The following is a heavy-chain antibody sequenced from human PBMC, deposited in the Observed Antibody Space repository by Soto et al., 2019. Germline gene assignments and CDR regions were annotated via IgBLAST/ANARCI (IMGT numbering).Heavy chain of an antibody. CDR2: ISSSGTTI. J-gene: IGHJ4*02. V-gene: IGHV3-11*01. CDR1: GFTFSDYD. D-gene: IGHD2-2*01. Sequence: QVQLVESGGDLVKPGGSLRLSCAASGFTFSDYDMNWIRQAPGKGLEWVSYISSSGTTIFYADSVKGRFTISRDNAKSSLYLQMNSLRAEDTAVYFCATHPKYLNLDYFDYWGQGTLVTVSS. CDR3: ATHPKYLNLDYFDY.